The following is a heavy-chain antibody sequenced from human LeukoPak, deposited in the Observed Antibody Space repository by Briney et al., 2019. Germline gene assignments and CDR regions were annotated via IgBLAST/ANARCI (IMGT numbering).Heavy chain of an antibody. D-gene: IGHD6-19*01. Sequence: GGSLRLSCAESGFTFSSYGMHWVRQAPGKGLEWVAVIWYDGSNKYYADSVKGRFTISRDNSKNTLYLQMNSLRAEDTAVYYCAKCSTSAYTTGWCNWIDPWGQGTLVTVSS. CDR3: AKCSTSAYTTGWCNWIDP. CDR2: IWYDGSNK. CDR1: GFTFSSYG. J-gene: IGHJ5*02. V-gene: IGHV3-33*06.